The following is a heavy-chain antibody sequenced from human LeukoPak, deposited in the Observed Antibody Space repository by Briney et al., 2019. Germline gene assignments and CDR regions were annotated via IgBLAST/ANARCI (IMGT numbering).Heavy chain of an antibody. CDR2: INPNSGGT. D-gene: IGHD3-22*01. CDR1: GYTFTGYY. V-gene: IGHV1-2*06. CDR3: ARGTDYYDSSGYSYYFDY. J-gene: IGHJ4*02. Sequence: ASVKVSCKASGYTFTGYYMHWVRQAPGQGLEWMGRINPNSGGTNYAQKFQGRVTMTRDTSISTAYMELSRLRSDDTAVYYCARGTDYYDSSGYSYYFDYWGQGTLVTVSS.